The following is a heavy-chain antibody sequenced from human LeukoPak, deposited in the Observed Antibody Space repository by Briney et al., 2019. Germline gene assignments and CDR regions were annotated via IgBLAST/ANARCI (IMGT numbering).Heavy chain of an antibody. V-gene: IGHV3-48*01. CDR3: AREYVWGSSRYLDY. Sequence: PGGSLRLSCAASGFTFSSYSMNWVRQAPGKGLEWVSYISSSSSTIYYADSVKGRFTISRDNAKNSLYLQMNSLRAEDTAVYYCAREYVWGSSRYLDYWGQGTLVTVSS. CDR2: ISSSSSTI. CDR1: GFTFSSYS. D-gene: IGHD3-16*02. J-gene: IGHJ4*02.